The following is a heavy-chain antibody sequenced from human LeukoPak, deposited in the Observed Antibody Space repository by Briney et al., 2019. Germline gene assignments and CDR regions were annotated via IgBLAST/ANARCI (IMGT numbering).Heavy chain of an antibody. CDR3: ARHPPVGATLGYIDY. CDR2: INHSGST. D-gene: IGHD1-26*01. J-gene: IGHJ4*02. V-gene: IGHV4-34*01. Sequence: SETLSLTCAVYGGSFSGYYWSWIRQPPGKGLEWIGEINHSGSTNYNPSLKIRVTISVDTSKNQFSLKLSSVPAADTAVYYCARHPPVGATLGYIDYWGQGTLVTVSS. CDR1: GGSFSGYY.